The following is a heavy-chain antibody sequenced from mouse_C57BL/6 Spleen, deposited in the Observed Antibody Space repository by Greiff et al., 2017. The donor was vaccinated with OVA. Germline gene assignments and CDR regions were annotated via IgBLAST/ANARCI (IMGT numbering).Heavy chain of an antibody. CDR2: ISSGSSTI. V-gene: IGHV5-17*01. CDR3: ARAMVTTRYYAMDY. J-gene: IGHJ4*01. Sequence: EVKLVESGGGLVKPGGSLKLSCAASGFTFSDYGMHWVRQAPEKGLEWVAYISSGSSTIYYADTVKGRFTISRDNAKNTLFLQMTSLRSEDTAMYYCARAMVTTRYYAMDYWGQGTSVTVSS. CDR1: GFTFSDYG. D-gene: IGHD2-2*01.